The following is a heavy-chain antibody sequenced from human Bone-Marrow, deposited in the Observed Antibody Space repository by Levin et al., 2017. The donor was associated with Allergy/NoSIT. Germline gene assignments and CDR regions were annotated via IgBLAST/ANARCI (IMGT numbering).Heavy chain of an antibody. CDR3: ARDGGYQLIELLSYFDC. D-gene: IGHD1-26*01. V-gene: IGHV4-38-2*02. CDR2: IFYNGKT. CDR1: GSSINTIYH. Sequence: PSETLSLTCAVSGSSINTIYHWGWFRQPPGKGLQCICIIFYNGKTHYNPSLRSRFTISLDTSRNQFSLWLISVTAADTAVYFCARDGGYQLIELLSYFDCWGQGTLVTVSS. J-gene: IGHJ4*02.